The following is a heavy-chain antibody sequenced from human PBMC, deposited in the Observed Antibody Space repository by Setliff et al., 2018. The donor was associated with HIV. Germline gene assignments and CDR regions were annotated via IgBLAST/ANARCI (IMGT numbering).Heavy chain of an antibody. CDR1: GGSISGSSYY. Sequence: SETLSLTCSVSGGSISGSSYYWGWVRQPPGKGLEWIGSIYYSGSTYYNPSLKSRVTISVDTSKKQFSLKLNSVTAADTAVYYCARAPITIFGVIIIPVYFDYWGQGTLVTV. J-gene: IGHJ4*02. CDR2: IYYSGST. V-gene: IGHV4-39*01. D-gene: IGHD3-3*01. CDR3: ARAPITIFGVIIIPVYFDY.